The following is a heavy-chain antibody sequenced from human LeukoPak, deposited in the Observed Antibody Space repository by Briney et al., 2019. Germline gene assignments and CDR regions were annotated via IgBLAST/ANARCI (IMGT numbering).Heavy chain of an antibody. D-gene: IGHD2-2*01. J-gene: IGHJ4*02. CDR1: GFTFSSYG. V-gene: IGHV3-30*02. CDR3: AKDPYPYCSSTSCRIGFFDY. Sequence: GGSLRLSCAASGFTFSSYGMHWVRQAPGKGLEWVAFIRYDGSNKYYADSVKGRFTISRDNSKNTLYLQMNSLRAEDTAVYYCAKDPYPYCSSTSCRIGFFDYWGQGTLVTVSS. CDR2: IRYDGSNK.